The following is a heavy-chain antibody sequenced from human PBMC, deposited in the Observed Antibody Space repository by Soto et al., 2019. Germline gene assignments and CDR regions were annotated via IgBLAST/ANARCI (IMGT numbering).Heavy chain of an antibody. Sequence: SETLSLTCTVSGGSISSSSYSWGWIHQPPGKGQEWTGSIFYSGSTYYDPTPNTRVTTSVDTPNTQFSLQLTPVTAAGTAGQYCPCIFSGGYSYGFYYDGMEDWGQGTMVTVSS. CDR1: GGSISSSSYS. D-gene: IGHD5-18*01. J-gene: IGHJ6*01. CDR3: PCIFSGGYSYGFYYDGMED. CDR2: IFYSGST. V-gene: IGHV4-39*07.